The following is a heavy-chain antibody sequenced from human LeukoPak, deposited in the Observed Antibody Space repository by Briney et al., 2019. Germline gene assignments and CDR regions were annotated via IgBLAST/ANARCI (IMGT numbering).Heavy chain of an antibody. CDR3: AVLSLEGFSFIN. CDR1: GGSISSSSYY. D-gene: IGHD1-20*01. CDR2: IYYSGST. V-gene: IGHV4-39*01. J-gene: IGHJ4*02. Sequence: PSETLSLTCTVSGGSISSSSYYWGWIRQPPGKGLEWIGSIYYSGSTYYNPSLKSRVTISVDTSKNQFSLKLSSVTAADTAVYYCAVLSLEGFSFINWGQGTLVTVSS.